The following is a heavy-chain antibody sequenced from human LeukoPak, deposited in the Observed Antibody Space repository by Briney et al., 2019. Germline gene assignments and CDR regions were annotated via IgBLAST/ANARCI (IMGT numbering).Heavy chain of an antibody. V-gene: IGHV3-53*01. Sequence: GGSLRLSCAASGFTVSSNYMSWVRQAPGKGLEWVSIIYSGGSTFYADSVKGRFTISRDNSKNTLYLQMNSLRAEDTAVYYCASGYYYTEIDYWGQGTLVTVSS. J-gene: IGHJ4*02. CDR2: IYSGGST. CDR1: GFTVSSNY. CDR3: ASGYYYTEIDY. D-gene: IGHD3-22*01.